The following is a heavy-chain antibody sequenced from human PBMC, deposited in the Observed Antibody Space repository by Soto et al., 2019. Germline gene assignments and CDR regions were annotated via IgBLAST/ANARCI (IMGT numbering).Heavy chain of an antibody. CDR1: GFTFSSYS. CDR2: ISSSSRYI. Sequence: GGSLRLSCAASGFTFSSYSMNWVRQAPGKGLEWVSSISSSSRYIYYADSVKGRFTISRDNAKNSLYLQMNSLRAEDTAVYYCARDWSKGRGDAFDIWGQGTMVTVSS. V-gene: IGHV3-21*01. CDR3: ARDWSKGRGDAFDI. J-gene: IGHJ3*02.